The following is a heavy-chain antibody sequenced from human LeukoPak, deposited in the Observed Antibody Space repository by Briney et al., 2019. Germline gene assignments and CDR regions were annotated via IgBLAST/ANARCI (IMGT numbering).Heavy chain of an antibody. J-gene: IGHJ3*02. CDR3: ARGHVYYDFWSGPKKCACDI. CDR1: GGSFSGYY. Sequence: PSETLSLTCAVYGGSFSGYYWRWVRQPPGKGLEWIGEINHSGSTNYNPSLKSRVTISVDTSKNQFSLKPSSVTAADTAVYYCARGHVYYDFWSGPKKCACDIWGQRTMVTVSS. CDR2: INHSGST. D-gene: IGHD3-3*01. V-gene: IGHV4-34*01.